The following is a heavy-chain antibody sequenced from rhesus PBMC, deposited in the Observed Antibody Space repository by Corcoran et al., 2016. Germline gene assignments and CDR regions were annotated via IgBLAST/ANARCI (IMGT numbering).Heavy chain of an antibody. CDR3: ATSGVVTEPNY. CDR1: GGSISSSY. Sequence: QLQLQESGPGLVKPSETLSVTCAVSGGSISSSYWSWIRQAPGKGLEWIGYIYGSGSSTNYNPSLKSRVTLSVDTSKNQLSLKLSSLTAADTAVYYCATSGVVTEPNYWGQGVLVTVSS. D-gene: IGHD3-16*01. J-gene: IGHJ4*01. V-gene: IGHV4-169*01. CDR2: IYGSGSST.